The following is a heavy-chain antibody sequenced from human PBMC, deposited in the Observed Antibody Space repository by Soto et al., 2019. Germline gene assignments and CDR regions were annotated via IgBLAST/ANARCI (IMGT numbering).Heavy chain of an antibody. CDR3: AKGFCSSTRCLTYSYMDV. CDR2: VSWNSGTM. D-gene: IGHD2-2*01. V-gene: IGHV3-9*01. CDR1: GFSFDEYA. Sequence: EVQLVESGGGLVQPGRSLRLSCAASGFSFDEYAMHWVRQAPGKGLEWVSGVSWNSGTMGYGDSVRGRCAISRDNAKNSLYLQMNSLTTEDTALYYCAKGFCSSTRCLTYSYMDVWGKGTTVTVSS. J-gene: IGHJ6*03.